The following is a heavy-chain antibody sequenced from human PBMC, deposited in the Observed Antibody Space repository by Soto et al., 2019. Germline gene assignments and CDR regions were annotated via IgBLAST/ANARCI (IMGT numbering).Heavy chain of an antibody. J-gene: IGHJ5*02. CDR2: IYYSGST. Sequence: TLSLTCTVSGGSISSGGYYWSWIRQHPGKGLEWIGYIYYSGSTYYNPSLKSRVTISVDTSKNQFSLKLSSVTAADTAVYYCARASGLRFFPRQPNWFDPWGQGTLVTVSS. CDR3: ARASGLRFFPRQPNWFDP. CDR1: GGSISSGGYY. D-gene: IGHD3-3*01. V-gene: IGHV4-31*03.